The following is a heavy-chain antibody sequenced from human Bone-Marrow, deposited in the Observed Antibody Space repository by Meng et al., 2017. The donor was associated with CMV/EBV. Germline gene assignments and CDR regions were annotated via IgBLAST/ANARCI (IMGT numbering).Heavy chain of an antibody. CDR3: ARHRNSGCFD. CDR1: GYIFTSYH. V-gene: IGHV1-46*01. J-gene: IGHJ4*02. CDR2: INTSGGST. D-gene: IGHD2/OR15-2a*01. Sequence: SVKLSCKASGYIFTSYHMHWVRQAPGQGLEWMGIINTSGGSTTYAQKFQGRVTVTRDTSTNTVYMELSSLRSEDTAVYYCARHRNSGCFDWGQGTLVTVS.